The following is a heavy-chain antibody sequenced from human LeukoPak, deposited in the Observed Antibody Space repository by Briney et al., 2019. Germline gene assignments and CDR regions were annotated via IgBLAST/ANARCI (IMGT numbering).Heavy chain of an antibody. Sequence: SETLSLTCTVSDYSISSGYYWGWIRPPPGKGREGIGIIYHSGRTYYNPSLKSRVTISVDTSKNQFSLKLSSVTAADTAVYYCARGIGGSYFDCWGQGTLVTVSS. CDR2: IYHSGRT. J-gene: IGHJ4*02. V-gene: IGHV4-38-2*02. D-gene: IGHD1-26*01. CDR3: ARGIGGSYFDC. CDR1: DYSISSGYY.